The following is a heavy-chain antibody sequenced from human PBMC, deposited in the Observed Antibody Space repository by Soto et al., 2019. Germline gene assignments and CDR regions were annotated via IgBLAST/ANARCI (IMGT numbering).Heavy chain of an antibody. J-gene: IGHJ6*02. CDR3: ARHSPPGMTMVRGEYYYGMDS. Sequence: GASLKISCKGSGYSFTSYWIGWVRQMPGKGLERMGIIYPGDSDTSYSPSFQGQVTISADKSISTAYLQWSSLKASDTAMYYCARHSPPGMTMVRGEYYYGMDSWGQGTTVTVSS. CDR1: GYSFTSYW. CDR2: IYPGDSDT. D-gene: IGHD3-10*01. V-gene: IGHV5-51*01.